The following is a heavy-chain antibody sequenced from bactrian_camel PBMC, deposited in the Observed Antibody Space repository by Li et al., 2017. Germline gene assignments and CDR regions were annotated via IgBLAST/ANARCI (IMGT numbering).Heavy chain of an antibody. V-gene: IGHV3S53*01. CDR3: AANFLALAKTSGGCYEGHITT. CDR2: MNTEGHR. Sequence: HVQLVESGGGSVQAGGSLTLSCSASTPVACMGWFRQVPGKDPQEVALMNTEGHRRYSPSVEGRFTISRGSADNTLVLEMTSLTPEDSAVYTCAANFLALAKTSGGCYEGHITTRARGPRSPSP. CDR1: TPVAC. J-gene: IGHJ4*01. D-gene: IGHD2*01.